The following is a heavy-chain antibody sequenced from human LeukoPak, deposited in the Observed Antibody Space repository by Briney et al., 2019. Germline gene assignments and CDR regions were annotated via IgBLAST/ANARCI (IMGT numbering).Heavy chain of an antibody. CDR2: INSDGSST. V-gene: IGHV3-74*01. Sequence: GGSLRLSCAASGFSFSSYWMHWVRRVPGKGLLWVSRINSDGSSTIYTDSVRGRFTISRDNAKNTLYLQMNSLKVEDTAVYYCTRGYLGIDYWGQGTLATVSS. D-gene: IGHD7-27*01. J-gene: IGHJ4*02. CDR1: GFSFSSYW. CDR3: TRGYLGIDY.